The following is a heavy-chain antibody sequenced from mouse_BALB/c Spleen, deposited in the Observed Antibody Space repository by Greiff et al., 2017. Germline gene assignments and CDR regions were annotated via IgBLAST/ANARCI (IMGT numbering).Heavy chain of an antibody. D-gene: IGHD2-10*02. J-gene: IGHJ2*01. CDR1: GYTFTSYW. V-gene: IGHV1S81*02. CDR3: ARVGYGNYAFDY. Sequence: QVQLKQPGAELVKPGASVKLSCKASGYTFTSYWMHWVKQRPGQGLEWIGEINPSNGRTNYNEKFKSKATLTVDKSSSTAYMQLSSLTSEDSAVYYCARVGYGNYAFDYWGQGTTLTVSS. CDR2: INPSNGRT.